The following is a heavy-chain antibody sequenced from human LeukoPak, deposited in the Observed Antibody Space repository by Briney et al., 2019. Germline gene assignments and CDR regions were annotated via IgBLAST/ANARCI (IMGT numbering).Heavy chain of an antibody. J-gene: IGHJ3*02. CDR2: INPNSGGT. Sequence: ASVKVSCKASGYTFTGYYMHWVRQAPGQGLEWMGWINPNSGGTNYAQKFQGRVTMTRDTSISTAYMELSRLRSDDTAVYYCARDTTAMEIANAFGIWGQGTMVTVSS. V-gene: IGHV1-2*02. CDR3: ARDTTAMEIANAFGI. D-gene: IGHD5-18*01. CDR1: GYTFTGYY.